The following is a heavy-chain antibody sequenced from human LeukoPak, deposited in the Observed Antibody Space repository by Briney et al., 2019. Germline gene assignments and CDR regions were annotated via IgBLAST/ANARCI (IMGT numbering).Heavy chain of an antibody. CDR3: ARGGPIYCSGDSCYPGDY. CDR2: ISYDGSNK. Sequence: GGSLRLSCAASGFTFSTYAMHWVRQAPGKGLEWVAVISYDGSNKYYADSVKGRFTISRDKSKNTLYLQMNSLRAEDTAVYYCARGGPIYCSGDSCYPGDYWGQGTLVTVSS. CDR1: GFTFSTYA. V-gene: IGHV3-30-3*01. J-gene: IGHJ4*02. D-gene: IGHD2-15*01.